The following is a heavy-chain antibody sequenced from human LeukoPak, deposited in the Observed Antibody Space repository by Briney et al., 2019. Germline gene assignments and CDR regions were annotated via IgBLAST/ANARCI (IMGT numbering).Heavy chain of an antibody. V-gene: IGHV4-59*08. J-gene: IGHJ4*02. CDR3: ARYPYGGNSPFDY. Sequence: SETLSLTCTVSGGSISGYYWSWIRQPPGKGLEGIGYVYYSGYTKYNSSLKSRITISVDTSTHQFSLRLSAATAADTALYYCARYPYGGNSPFDYWGQGTLVTVSS. D-gene: IGHD4-23*01. CDR2: VYYSGYT. CDR1: GGSISGYY.